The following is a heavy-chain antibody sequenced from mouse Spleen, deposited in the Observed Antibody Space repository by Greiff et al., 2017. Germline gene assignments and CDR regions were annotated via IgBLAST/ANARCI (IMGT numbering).Heavy chain of an antibody. V-gene: IGHV1-54*01. CDR1: GYAFTNYL. Sequence: VQLQESGAELVRPGTSVKVSCKASGYAFTNYLVAWVKQRPGQGLEWIGVINPGSGGTNYNEKFKGKATLTADKSSSTAYMQLSSLTSDDSAVYFCTRWGIHYYYFDDWGQGTTLTVSS. D-gene: IGHD1-2*01. CDR3: TRWGIHYYYFDD. CDR2: INPGSGGT. J-gene: IGHJ2*01.